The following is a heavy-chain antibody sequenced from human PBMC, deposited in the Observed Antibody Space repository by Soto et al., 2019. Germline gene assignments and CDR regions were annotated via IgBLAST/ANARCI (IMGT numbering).Heavy chain of an antibody. Sequence: PSETLSLTCTVSGGSISSYYWSWLRQPPGKGLEWIGYIYYSGSTNYNPSLKSRVTISVDTSKNQFSLKLSSVTAADTAVYYCARHAYFYYSMDVWGKGTTVTVSS. CDR1: GGSISSYY. CDR2: IYYSGST. J-gene: IGHJ6*03. CDR3: ARHAYFYYSMDV. V-gene: IGHV4-59*08.